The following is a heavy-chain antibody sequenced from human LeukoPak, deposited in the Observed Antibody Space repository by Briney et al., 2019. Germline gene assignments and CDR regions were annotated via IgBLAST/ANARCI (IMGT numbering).Heavy chain of an antibody. CDR2: VYYSGST. CDR1: GDSISSSRYY. CDR3: ASYQILGNFDY. D-gene: IGHD2-2*01. Sequence: PSETLSLTCTVSGDSISSSRYYWGWIRQPPGKGLEWIASVYYSGSTYYNPSLKNRLTISVATSKNQFSLKLDSVTAADTALYYCASYQILGNFDYWGQGTLVTVSS. V-gene: IGHV4-39*07. J-gene: IGHJ4*02.